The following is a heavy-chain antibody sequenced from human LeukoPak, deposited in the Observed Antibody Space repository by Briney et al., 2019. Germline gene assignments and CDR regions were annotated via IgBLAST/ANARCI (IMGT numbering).Heavy chain of an antibody. CDR1: GFTFSRYW. V-gene: IGHV3-74*03. D-gene: IGHD5-24*01. CDR3: AKKAGGGYNGVDY. J-gene: IGHJ4*02. Sequence: PGGSLRLSCAAYGFTFSRYWMHWVRQAPGKGLVWVARVNSDGFSTTYADSVKGRFTISRDNTKNTLYLQMKRLRVEDTAVYYCAKKAGGGYNGVDYWGQGTLVTVSS. CDR2: VNSDGFST.